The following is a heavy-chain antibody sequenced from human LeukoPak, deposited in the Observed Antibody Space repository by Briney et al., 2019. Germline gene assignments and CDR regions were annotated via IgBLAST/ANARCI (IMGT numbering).Heavy chain of an antibody. J-gene: IGHJ6*03. Sequence: SQTLSLTCTVSGGSISSGGYYWSWIRQPPGKGLEWIGYIYYSGSTNYNPSVKSRVTISVDTSKNQFSLKLSSVTAADTAVYYCARDYGDYYYYYYYMDVWGKGTTVTVSS. CDR1: GGSISSGGYY. CDR3: ARDYGDYYYYYYYMDV. D-gene: IGHD4-17*01. V-gene: IGHV4-61*08. CDR2: IYYSGST.